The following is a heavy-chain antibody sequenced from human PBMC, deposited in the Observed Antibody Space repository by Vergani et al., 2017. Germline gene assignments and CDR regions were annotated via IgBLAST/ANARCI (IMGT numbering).Heavy chain of an antibody. V-gene: IGHV3-48*03. D-gene: IGHD5-12*01. CDR1: GFTFSSYE. CDR2: ISSSGSTI. J-gene: IGHJ4*02. CDR3: ARDSGDDYHGAFYY. Sequence: EVPLVESGGGLVQPGGSLRLSCAASGFTFSSYEMNWVRQAPGKGLEWVSYISSSGSTIYYADTVKARFTISRDNAKNSLYLQMNSLRAEDTAVYYCARDSGDDYHGAFYYWDQGTLVTVSA.